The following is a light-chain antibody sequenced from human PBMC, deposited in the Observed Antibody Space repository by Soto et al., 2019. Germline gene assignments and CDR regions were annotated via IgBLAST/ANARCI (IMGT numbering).Light chain of an antibody. V-gene: IGLV1-40*01. J-gene: IGLJ1*01. CDR2: GNN. Sequence: QPVLTQAPSVSGAPGQRVTISCTGSSSNIGAGYDVHWYQQLPGTAPKLLIYGNNSRPSGVPDRFSGSQSGTSASLAITGLQAEDEADYYCPSYDSSLTGTYVFGTGTKLTVL. CDR1: SSNIGAGYD. CDR3: PSYDSSLTGTYV.